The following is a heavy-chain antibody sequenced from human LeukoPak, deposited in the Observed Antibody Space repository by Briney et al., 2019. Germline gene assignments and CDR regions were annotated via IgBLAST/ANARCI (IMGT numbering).Heavy chain of an antibody. CDR1: GGSISANY. D-gene: IGHD2-2*03. J-gene: IGHJ4*02. V-gene: IGHV4-59*01. Sequence: SETLSLTCTVSGGSISANYWSWIRQPPGKGLEWIGYIYYTGSTNYNPSLKSRVTMSVDTPKNQLSLELSSVTAADTAVYHCARVGSGVGYYFDYWGQGTLVTVSS. CDR2: IYYTGST. CDR3: ARVGSGVGYYFDY.